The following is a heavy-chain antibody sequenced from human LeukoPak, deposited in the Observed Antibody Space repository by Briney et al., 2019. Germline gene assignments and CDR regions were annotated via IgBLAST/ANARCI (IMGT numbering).Heavy chain of an antibody. V-gene: IGHV4-38-2*01. CDR3: ARHGAVPAATVDY. D-gene: IGHD2-2*01. CDR1: GYSISSGYY. Sequence: PSETLSLTCAVSGYSISSGYYWGWIRQPPGKGLEWIGSIYHSGSTYYNPSLKSRVTISVDTSKNQFSLKLSSVTAADTAVYYRARHGAVPAATVDYWGQGTLVTVSS. CDR2: IYHSGST. J-gene: IGHJ4*02.